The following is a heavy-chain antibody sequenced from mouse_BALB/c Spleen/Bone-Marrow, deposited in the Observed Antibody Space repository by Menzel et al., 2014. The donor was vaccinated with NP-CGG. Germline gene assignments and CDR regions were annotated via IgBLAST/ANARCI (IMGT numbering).Heavy chain of an antibody. D-gene: IGHD2-1*01. J-gene: IGHJ3*01. CDR2: INPYNGAT. CDR3: ARYGNYEGFVY. Sequence: VQLQQSGPELVKPGASVKISCEASGYSFSGYYMHWVEQSHVKSLEWIGRINPYNGATNYNQNFKDRANLTVDKSSSTAYMELHSLTSEDSAVFYCARYGNYEGFVYWGQGTLVTVSA. V-gene: IGHV1-31*01. CDR1: GYSFSGYY.